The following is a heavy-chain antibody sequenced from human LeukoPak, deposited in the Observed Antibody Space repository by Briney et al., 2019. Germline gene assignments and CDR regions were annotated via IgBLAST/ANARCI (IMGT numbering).Heavy chain of an antibody. D-gene: IGHD4-17*01. CDR1: GFTFDDYT. V-gene: IGHV3-43*01. CDR2: ITWDGGKM. CDR3: ARNFGDLEPFFDY. Sequence: GGSLRLSCAASGFTFDDYTIHWVRQAPGKGLEWVSLITWDGGKMHYADSVKGRFTISRDNSRSSLYLQMNSLRPEDTAFYYCARNFGDLEPFFDYWGQGTLVTVSS. J-gene: IGHJ4*02.